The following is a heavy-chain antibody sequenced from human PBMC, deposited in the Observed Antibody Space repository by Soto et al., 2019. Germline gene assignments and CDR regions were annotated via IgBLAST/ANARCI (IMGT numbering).Heavy chain of an antibody. J-gene: IGHJ4*02. CDR3: AKHQFSMVRGISPFDY. D-gene: IGHD3-10*01. CDR2: ISSSGAFT. CDR1: GFTFSSND. Sequence: EVQLLESGGGLVQPGGALRLSFAASGFTFSSNDMTWVRQAPGKGLEWVSTISSSGAFTYHADSVKGRFTISRDSSKNTVYLQMNSLRAEDTAVYYCAKHQFSMVRGISPFDYWGQGTLVTVSS. V-gene: IGHV3-23*01.